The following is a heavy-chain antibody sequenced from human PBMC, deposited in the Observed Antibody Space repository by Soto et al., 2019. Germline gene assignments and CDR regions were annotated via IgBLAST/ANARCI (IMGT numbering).Heavy chain of an antibody. Sequence: EVQLVESGGGLVQPGGSLRLSCAASGFSFSSHWMTWVRQAPGKGPEWVAYIKQDGSEKYYVDSVMGRFTMSRDNTQTPCPFKLTPLKVEDTAEYTCAGVTPPGYFASWGQGTLVTVS. V-gene: IGHV3-7*05. CDR1: GFSFSSHW. D-gene: IGHD2-21*02. J-gene: IGHJ4*02. CDR2: IKQDGSEK. CDR3: AGVTPPGYFAS.